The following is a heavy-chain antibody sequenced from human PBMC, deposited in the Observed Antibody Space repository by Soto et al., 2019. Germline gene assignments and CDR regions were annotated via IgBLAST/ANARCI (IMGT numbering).Heavy chain of an antibody. CDR1: GVTISTYY. D-gene: IGHD1-1*01. CDR3: VREAYNVYGHEIDH. V-gene: IGHV4-59*01. Sequence: SETLSLTCAVSGVTISTYYWSWIRQPPGKGLEWIGYNYHSGTTNYNPSLKSRVTISVDTSKNQFSLRLTSVTAADTAIYYCVREAYNVYGHEIDHWGQGTMVTVSS. CDR2: NYHSGTT. J-gene: IGHJ4*02.